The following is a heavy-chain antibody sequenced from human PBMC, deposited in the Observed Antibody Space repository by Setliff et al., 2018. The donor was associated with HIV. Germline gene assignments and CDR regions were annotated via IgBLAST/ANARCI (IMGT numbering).Heavy chain of an antibody. CDR3: ARSVAGTLVWSL. Sequence: PSETLSLTCAVSGYSISSGYYWGWIRQPPGKGLEWIGGIYHSGNTYYNPSLKSRVTISVDTSKNQFSLKLSSVTAADTAVYYCARSVAGTLVWSLWGQGTPVTVSS. V-gene: IGHV4-38-2*01. CDR2: IYHSGNT. CDR1: GYSISSGYY. D-gene: IGHD6-13*01. J-gene: IGHJ4*02.